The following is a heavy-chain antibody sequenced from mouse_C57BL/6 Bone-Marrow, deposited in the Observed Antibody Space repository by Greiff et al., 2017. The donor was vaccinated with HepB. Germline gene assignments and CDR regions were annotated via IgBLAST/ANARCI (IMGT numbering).Heavy chain of an antibody. CDR3: ARGTTVVGYYFDY. CDR2: IDPSDSET. V-gene: IGHV1-52*01. D-gene: IGHD1-1*01. J-gene: IGHJ2*01. CDR1: GYTFTSYW. Sequence: QVQLQQPGAELVRPGSSVKLSCKASGYTFTSYWMHWVKQRPIQGLEWIGNIDPSDSETHYNQKFKDKATLTVDKSSSTAYMQLSSLTSEDSAVYYCARGTTVVGYYFDYWGQGTTLTVSS.